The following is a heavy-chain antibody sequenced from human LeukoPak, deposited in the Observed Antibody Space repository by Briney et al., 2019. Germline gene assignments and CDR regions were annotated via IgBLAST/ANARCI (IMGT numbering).Heavy chain of an antibody. CDR3: AGVNWDGAPKAFDN. J-gene: IGHJ3*02. D-gene: IGHD1-26*01. CDR2: IYYSGST. CDR1: GGSISSGGYY. Sequence: SETLSLTCTVSGGSISSGGYYWSWIRQHPGKGLEWIGYIYYSGSTYYNPSLKSRVTISVDTSKNQFSRKLSSVTAADSAVYYCAGVNWDGAPKAFDNWGQGTMVTVSS. V-gene: IGHV4-31*03.